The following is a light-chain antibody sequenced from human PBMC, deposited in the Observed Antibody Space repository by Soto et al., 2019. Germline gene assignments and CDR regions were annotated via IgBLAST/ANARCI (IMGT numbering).Light chain of an antibody. CDR3: QHYGSSPFT. V-gene: IGKV3-20*01. Sequence: EIVLTQSPGTLSLSPGEIATLSCRASQSVSNNYLTWYQQKPGQAPRLLIYGASSRATGIPDRFSGSGSGTDFTLTISRLEPDDVAVYYCQHYGSSPFTFGPGTKVDIK. CDR2: GAS. J-gene: IGKJ3*01. CDR1: QSVSNNY.